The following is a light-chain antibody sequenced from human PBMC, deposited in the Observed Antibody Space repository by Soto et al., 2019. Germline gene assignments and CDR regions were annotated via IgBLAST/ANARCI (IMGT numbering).Light chain of an antibody. J-gene: IGKJ3*01. CDR2: TAT. CDR1: HNIATY. V-gene: IGKV1-39*01. Sequence: DIQVTQSPSSLSASVGDRVTITCRTSHNIATYLYWYQHRSGKAPNLLIYTATSLQSGVPSRFSGSGTGTDFTLTISALQPEDFTSYFCQQTYATPFTFGRGTTV. CDR3: QQTYATPFT.